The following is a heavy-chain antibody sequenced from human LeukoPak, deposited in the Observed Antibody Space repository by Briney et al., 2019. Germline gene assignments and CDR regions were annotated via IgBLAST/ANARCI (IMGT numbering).Heavy chain of an antibody. CDR3: TRARGYNWNDLSDY. D-gene: IGHD1-1*01. CDR1: GITLSSYS. CDR2: ISSSSSYI. V-gene: IGHV3-21*01. J-gene: IGHJ4*02. Sequence: KPGGSLRLSCAASGITLSSYSMNWVRQAPGKGLEWVSSISSSSSYIYYADSVKGRFTISRDNAKNSLFLQMNSLRAEDTAVYYCTRARGYNWNDLSDYWGQGTLVTVSS.